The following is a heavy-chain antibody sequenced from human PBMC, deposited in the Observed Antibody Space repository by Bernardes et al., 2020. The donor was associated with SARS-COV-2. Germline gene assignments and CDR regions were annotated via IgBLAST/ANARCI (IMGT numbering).Heavy chain of an antibody. CDR2: IRQDVRVT. J-gene: IGHJ4*02. V-gene: IGHV3-7*01. CDR3: ARWNYCFDC. Sequence: GRSLRLSCAAFGFIGSNFVMGWVRQAPGKGLEWVANIRQDVRVTSYGDSVKGRFTISRDNAKNSLYLQMNSLRAEDTAVYYCARWNYCFDCWGQGALVTVSS. D-gene: IGHD3-10*01. CDR1: GFIGSNFV.